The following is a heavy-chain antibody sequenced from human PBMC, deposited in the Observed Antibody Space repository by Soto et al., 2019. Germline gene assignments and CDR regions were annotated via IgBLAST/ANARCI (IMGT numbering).Heavy chain of an antibody. CDR2: ISYDGSNK. Sequence: GGSLRLSCAASGFTFGSYAMHWARQAPGKELEWVAVISYDGSNKYYADSVKGRFTISRDNSKNTLYLQMNSLSAEDRAVYYCARDFAFYDILSGPSYYCYGMDFSAQGTTVTVSS. CDR3: ARDFAFYDILSGPSYYCYGMDF. D-gene: IGHD3-9*01. J-gene: IGHJ6*02. V-gene: IGHV3-30-3*01. CDR1: GFTFGSYA.